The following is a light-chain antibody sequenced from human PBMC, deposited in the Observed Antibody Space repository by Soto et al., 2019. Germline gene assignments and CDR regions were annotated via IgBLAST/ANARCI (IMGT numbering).Light chain of an antibody. CDR3: GTLDNILGAGV. Sequence: QSVLTQPPSVSAAPGQKVTISCSGSGSTIENNYVSWFQQIPGKAPKLLIFDSNRRPSGIPDRFSGSKSGTSATLGITGLQTGDEADYYCGTLDNILGAGVFGGGTKLNVL. CDR2: DSN. J-gene: IGLJ2*01. V-gene: IGLV1-51*01. CDR1: GSTIENNY.